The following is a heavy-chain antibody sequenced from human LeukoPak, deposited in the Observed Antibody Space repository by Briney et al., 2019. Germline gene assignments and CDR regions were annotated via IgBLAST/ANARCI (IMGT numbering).Heavy chain of an antibody. V-gene: IGHV3-23*01. Sequence: GSLRLSCAASGFVFSNCGMTWVRQAPGKGLEWVSTISAGGEDKHYADSVKGRFTISRDNSKNTLYLQMNTLRAEDTALYYCAKDVGFCSGDSCSFFDYWGQGDLVTVSS. J-gene: IGHJ4*02. CDR3: AKDVGFCSGDSCSFFDY. D-gene: IGHD2-15*01. CDR2: ISAGGEDK. CDR1: GFVFSNCG.